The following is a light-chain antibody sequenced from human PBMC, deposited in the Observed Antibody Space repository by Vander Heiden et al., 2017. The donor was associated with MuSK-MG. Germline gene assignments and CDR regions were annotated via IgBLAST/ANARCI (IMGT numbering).Light chain of an antibody. CDR3: QQSYGTNL. CDR1: QRMSTS. J-gene: IGKJ3*01. Sequence: DFQMTQSPSSLSASIGDRVTITCRASQRMSTSLHWYQHKPGKAPRLLIYRASTLQSGVPSRFSGSGYGTEFNLTISGRQSEDFATYYCQQSYGTNLFGHGTKVDVK. V-gene: IGKV1-39*01. CDR2: RAS.